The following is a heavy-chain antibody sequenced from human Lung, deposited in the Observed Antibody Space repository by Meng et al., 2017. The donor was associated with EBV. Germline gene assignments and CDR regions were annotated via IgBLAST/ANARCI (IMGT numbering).Heavy chain of an antibody. CDR1: GFTFSSYS. CDR2: ISSSSSYI. J-gene: IGHJ4*02. Sequence: EVQLVESGGGLVKPGGSLRLACAASGFTFSSYSMNWVRQAPGKGLECVSFISSSSSYIYYADSVRGRFTISRDNAKDSLYLQMNSLRAEDTAVYYCEAAIAVAQDYFDYWGQGTLVTVSS. V-gene: IGHV3-21*01. CDR3: EAAIAVAQDYFDY. D-gene: IGHD6-19*01.